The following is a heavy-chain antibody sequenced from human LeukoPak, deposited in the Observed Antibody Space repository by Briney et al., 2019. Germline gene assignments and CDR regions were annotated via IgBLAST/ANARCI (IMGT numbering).Heavy chain of an antibody. V-gene: IGHV4-34*01. CDR1: GGSFSGYY. Sequence: SETLSLTCAVYGGSFSGYYWSWIRQPPGKGLEWIGEINHSGGTNYNPSLKSRVTISVDTSKNQFSLKLSSVTAADTAVYYCAAVAYCGGDCYSMDYWGQGTLVTVSS. CDR2: INHSGGT. J-gene: IGHJ4*02. CDR3: AAVAYCGGDCYSMDY. D-gene: IGHD2-21*02.